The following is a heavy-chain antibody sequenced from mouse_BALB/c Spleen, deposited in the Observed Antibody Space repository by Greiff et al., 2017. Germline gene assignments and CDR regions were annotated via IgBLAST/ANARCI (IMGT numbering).Heavy chain of an antibody. CDR1: GYSITSGYY. Sequence: DVKLQESGPGLVKPSQSLSLTCSVTGYSITSGYYWNWIRQFPGNKLEWMGYISYDGSNNYNPSLKNRISITRDTSKNQFFLKLNSVTTEDTATYYCARDIAFAYWGQGTLVTVSA. J-gene: IGHJ3*01. V-gene: IGHV3-6*02. CDR3: ARDIAFAY. CDR2: ISYDGSN.